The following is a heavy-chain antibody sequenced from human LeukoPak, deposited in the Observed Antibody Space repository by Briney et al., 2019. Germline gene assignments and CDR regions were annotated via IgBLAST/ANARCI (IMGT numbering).Heavy chain of an antibody. CDR1: GFTFSSYA. CDR3: ARGQVSLWSGYYGY. Sequence: PGGSLRLSCAASGFTFSSYAMHWVRQAPGKGLEYVSAISSNGGSTYYANSVKGRFTISRDNSKNTLYLQMGSLRAEDMAVYYCARGQVSLWSGYYGYWGQGTLVTVSS. D-gene: IGHD3-3*01. CDR2: ISSNGGST. V-gene: IGHV3-64*01. J-gene: IGHJ4*02.